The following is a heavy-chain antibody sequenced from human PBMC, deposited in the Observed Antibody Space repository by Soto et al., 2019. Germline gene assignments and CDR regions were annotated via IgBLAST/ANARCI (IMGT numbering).Heavy chain of an antibody. CDR1: GGSFSGYY. CDR2: INHSGST. CDR3: ARGFAAAGRVWWFDP. Sequence: QVQLQQWGAGLLKPSETLSLTCAVYGGSFSGYYWSWIRQPPGKGLEWSGEINHSGSTNYNPSLKSRVTISVDTSKNQFPLKLSSVTAADTAVYYCARGFAAAGRVWWFDPWGQGTLVTVSS. V-gene: IGHV4-34*01. J-gene: IGHJ5*02. D-gene: IGHD6-13*01.